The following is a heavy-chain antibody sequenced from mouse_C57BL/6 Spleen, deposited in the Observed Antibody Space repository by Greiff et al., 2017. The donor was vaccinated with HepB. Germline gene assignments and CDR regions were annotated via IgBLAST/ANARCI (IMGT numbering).Heavy chain of an antibody. J-gene: IGHJ4*01. V-gene: IGHV1-54*01. CDR2: INPGSGGT. Sequence: VQLQQSGAELVRPGTSVKVSCKASGYAFTNYLIEWVKQRPGQGLEWIGVINPGSGGTNYNEKFKGKATLTADKSSSTAYMQLSSLTSEDSAVYFCARRDDYDDYAMDYWGQGTSVTVSS. D-gene: IGHD2-4*01. CDR1: GYAFTNYL. CDR3: ARRDDYDDYAMDY.